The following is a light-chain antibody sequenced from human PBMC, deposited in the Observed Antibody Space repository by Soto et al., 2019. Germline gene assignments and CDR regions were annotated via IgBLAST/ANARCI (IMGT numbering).Light chain of an antibody. CDR1: QSIGTW. V-gene: IGKV1-5*01. J-gene: IGKJ5*01. CDR3: RQYKTYT. CDR2: DAS. Sequence: DIQLTQSPPYLSASVGERVNITCRASQSIGTWLAWHQQKPGKAPNLLMFDASTLHTGVPSRFSGSGDGTEFTLSISSLQPDDSAIYFCRQYKTYTVGRGTRLEIK.